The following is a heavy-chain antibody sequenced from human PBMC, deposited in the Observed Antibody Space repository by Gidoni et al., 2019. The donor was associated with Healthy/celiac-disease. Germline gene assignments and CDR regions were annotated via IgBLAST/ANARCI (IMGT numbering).Heavy chain of an antibody. J-gene: IGHJ1*01. CDR1: GGSFSGYY. CDR2: INHSGST. CDR3: ARGVIAAAGTGEYFQH. V-gene: IGHV4-34*01. D-gene: IGHD6-13*01. Sequence: QVQLQQWGAGLLKPSETLSLTCAVYGGSFSGYYWSWIRQPPGKGLEWIGEINHSGSTNYNPSLKSRVTISVDTSKNQFSLKLSSVTAADTAVYYCARGVIAAAGTGEYFQHWGQGTLVTVSS.